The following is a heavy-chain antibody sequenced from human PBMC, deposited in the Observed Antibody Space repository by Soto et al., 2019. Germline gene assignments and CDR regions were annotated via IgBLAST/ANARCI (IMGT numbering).Heavy chain of an antibody. J-gene: IGHJ4*02. Sequence: KASETLSLTCAVCGGSFSGYYWNWIRQPPGKGLEWIGDINHSGSTNNNPSLKSRVTISLDTSKNQFSLKLSSVTAADTAVYYCARGRKRRYGGDSADFDYWGQGTLVTVSS. D-gene: IGHD2-21*02. CDR2: INHSGST. V-gene: IGHV4-34*01. CDR1: GGSFSGYY. CDR3: ARGRKRRYGGDSADFDY.